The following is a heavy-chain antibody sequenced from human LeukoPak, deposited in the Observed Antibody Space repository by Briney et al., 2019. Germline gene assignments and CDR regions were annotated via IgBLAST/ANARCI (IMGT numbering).Heavy chain of an antibody. CDR1: GGTFSSYA. D-gene: IGHD1-26*01. CDR3: ARGYSGNFPSYGMDV. V-gene: IGHV1-69*04. J-gene: IGHJ6*02. CDR2: IIPILGMA. Sequence: SVKVSCKASGGTFSSYAIIWVRQAPGQGLEWMGRIIPILGMANYAQKFQGRVTITADKSTSTAYMELSSLRSEDTAVYYCARGYSGNFPSYGMDVWGQGTTVTVSS.